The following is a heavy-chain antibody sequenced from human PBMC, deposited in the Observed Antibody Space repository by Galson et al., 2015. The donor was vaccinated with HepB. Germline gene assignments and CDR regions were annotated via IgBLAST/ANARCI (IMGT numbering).Heavy chain of an antibody. J-gene: IGHJ5*01. CDR2: IRTKAYSDAV. D-gene: IGHD5-24*01. Sequence: SLRLACAASGFTYGDPAMRWVRQAQGKGLEWVGFIRTKAYSDAVQYAASVQGRFIISRDDSKSIAYLQMNSLKTEDTAVYYCSRARDGYNNWYDSWGQGTLVTVSS. V-gene: IGHV3-49*04. CDR1: GFTYGDPA. CDR3: SRARDGYNNWYDS.